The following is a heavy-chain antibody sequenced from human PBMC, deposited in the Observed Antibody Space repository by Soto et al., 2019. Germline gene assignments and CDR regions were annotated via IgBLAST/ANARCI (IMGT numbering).Heavy chain of an antibody. CDR2: SYYRGAT. CDR3: ARGTPLNWGGWFDP. V-gene: IGHV4-30-4*01. Sequence: SETLSLTCAVSCYSMTSGSYYWSWVRQPPGKGLEWLGNSYYRGATYHNPCLKGRLLITADTSRNQFSLELASVTAADTAVYYWARGTPLNWGGWFDPWGQGILVTVSS. CDR1: CYSMTSGSYY. J-gene: IGHJ5*02. D-gene: IGHD2-21*01.